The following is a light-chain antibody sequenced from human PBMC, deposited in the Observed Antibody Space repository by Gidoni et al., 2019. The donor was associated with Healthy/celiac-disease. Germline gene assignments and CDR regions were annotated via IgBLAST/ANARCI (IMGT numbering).Light chain of an antibody. CDR2: AAS. CDR1: QSISSY. J-gene: IGKJ2*04. V-gene: IGKV1-39*01. CDR3: QQGYSTPCS. Sequence: DIQTPQSPSSLSASVGDRVTITCRARQSISSYLNWYQQKPGKAPKLLIYAASSLQSGVPSRFSGRGSGTDFTLTISSLQPEDFATYYCQQGYSTPCSFGQGTKLEIK.